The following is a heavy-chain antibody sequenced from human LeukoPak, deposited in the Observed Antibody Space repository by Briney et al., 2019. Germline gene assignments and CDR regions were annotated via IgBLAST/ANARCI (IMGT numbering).Heavy chain of an antibody. CDR3: ARGYTSGWSPALDI. CDR1: GGSISSYY. Sequence: PSETLSLTCTVSGGSISSYYWTWIRQPPGKGLEWIGYIYFSGSTNYNPSLKNRVTFSVDTSKNQFSLTLSSVTAADTAVYYCARGYTSGWSPALDIWGQGTMVTVSS. D-gene: IGHD6-19*01. V-gene: IGHV4-59*01. CDR2: IYFSGST. J-gene: IGHJ3*02.